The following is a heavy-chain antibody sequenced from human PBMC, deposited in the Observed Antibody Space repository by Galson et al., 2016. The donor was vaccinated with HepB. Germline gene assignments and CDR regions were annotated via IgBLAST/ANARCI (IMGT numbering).Heavy chain of an antibody. V-gene: IGHV3-33*01. D-gene: IGHD4-17*01. J-gene: IGHJ4*02. CDR1: GFTFNSYG. CDR3: ASGIMMTPDYFDY. CDR2: VWYDEINN. Sequence: SLRLSCAASGFTFNSYGMHWVRQAPGKGLEWVALVWYDEINNFYRDSVKGRFTISRDNSKNTLYLQMNNLRAEDTAVYYCASGIMMTPDYFDYWGQGTLVTVSS.